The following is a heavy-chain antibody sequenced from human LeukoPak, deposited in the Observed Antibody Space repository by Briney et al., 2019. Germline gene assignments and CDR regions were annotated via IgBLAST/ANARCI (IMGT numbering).Heavy chain of an antibody. V-gene: IGHV1-69*01. J-gene: IGHJ6*03. D-gene: IGHD1-26*01. Sequence: ASVKVSCKASGGTFSSYAISWVRQAPGQGLEWMGGIIPIFGTANYAQKFQGRVTITADESTSTAYMELSSLRSEDTAVYYCASRGVGATGYYYYYMDVWGKGTTVTVSS. CDR1: GGTFSSYA. CDR2: IIPIFGTA. CDR3: ASRGVGATGYYYYYMDV.